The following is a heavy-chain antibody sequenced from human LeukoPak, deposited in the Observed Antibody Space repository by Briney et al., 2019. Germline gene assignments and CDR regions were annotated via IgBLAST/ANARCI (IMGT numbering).Heavy chain of an antibody. J-gene: IGHJ5*02. Sequence: SETLSLTCAVSGYSITSGYYWGWLRQAPGKGLEWIGSVYHSGSTYYNPALKSRVTISMPMSKNQLSLMLSSVTAADTAVYYCARDTPGNWFDPWGQGTRVTVSS. CDR2: VYHSGST. V-gene: IGHV4-38-2*02. CDR1: GYSITSGYY. CDR3: ARDTPGNWFDP.